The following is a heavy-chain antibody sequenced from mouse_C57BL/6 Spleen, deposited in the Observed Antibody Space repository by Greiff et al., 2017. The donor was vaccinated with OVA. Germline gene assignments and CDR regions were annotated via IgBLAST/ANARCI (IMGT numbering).Heavy chain of an antibody. Sequence: QVQLKESGAELARPGASVKMSCKASGYTFTSYTMHWVKQRPGQGLEWIGYINPSSGYTKYNQKFKDKATLTADKSSSTAYMQLSSLTSEDSAVYYCARSGITTVVGTMDYWGQGTSVTVSS. CDR2: INPSSGYT. CDR1: GYTFTSYT. D-gene: IGHD1-1*01. J-gene: IGHJ4*01. CDR3: ARSGITTVVGTMDY. V-gene: IGHV1-4*01.